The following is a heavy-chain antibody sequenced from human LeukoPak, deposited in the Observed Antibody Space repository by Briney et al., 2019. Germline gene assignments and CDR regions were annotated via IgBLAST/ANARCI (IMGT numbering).Heavy chain of an antibody. D-gene: IGHD6-13*01. CDR3: ARGRAQKVVQGDYYYYYMDV. Sequence: PSETLSLTCTVSGGSINNGGYYWSWIRQHPGRGLEWIGYIYYSGSSYYNPSLRSRVTISVDTSKNQFSRKLSSVTAADTAVYYCARGRAQKVVQGDYYYYYMDVWGKGTTVTVSS. CDR2: IYYSGSS. CDR1: GGSINNGGYY. V-gene: IGHV4-31*03. J-gene: IGHJ6*03.